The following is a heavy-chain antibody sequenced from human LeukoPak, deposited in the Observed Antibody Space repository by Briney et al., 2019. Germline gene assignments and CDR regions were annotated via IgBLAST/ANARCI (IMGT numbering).Heavy chain of an antibody. CDR3: ARDPDLSSSPLPFDY. J-gene: IGHJ4*02. D-gene: IGHD6-6*01. Sequence: ASVKVSCKASGYTFTGYYMHWVRQAPGQGLEWMGWINPNSGGTNYAQKFQGRVTMTRDTSISTAYMELSRLRSDDTAVYYCARDPDLSSSPLPFDYWGQGTLVTVSS. CDR2: INPNSGGT. V-gene: IGHV1-2*02. CDR1: GYTFTGYY.